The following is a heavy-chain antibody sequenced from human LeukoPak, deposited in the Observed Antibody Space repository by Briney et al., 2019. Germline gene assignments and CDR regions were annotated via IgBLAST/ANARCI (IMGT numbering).Heavy chain of an antibody. V-gene: IGHV4-59*01. CDR2: IYYSGST. CDR1: GGSISSYY. D-gene: IGHD6-6*01. J-gene: IGHJ3*02. CDR3: ARGVFTDAFDI. Sequence: SETLSLTCTLSGGSISSYYWSWIRQPPGKGLEWIGYIYYSGSTNYNPSLKSRVTISVDTSKNQFSLKLSSVTAADTAVYYCARGVFTDAFDIWGQGTMVTVST.